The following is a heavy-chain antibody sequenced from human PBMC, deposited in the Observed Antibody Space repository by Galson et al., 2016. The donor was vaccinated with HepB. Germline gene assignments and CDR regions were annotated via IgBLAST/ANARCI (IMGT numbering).Heavy chain of an antibody. D-gene: IGHD3-10*01. CDR1: GFTFSSYG. J-gene: IGHJ6*04. CDR3: VKNLGFRESVYGLDV. Sequence: SLRLSCAASGFTFSSYGMHWVRQAPGKGLEWVSDISWNSGIKGYADSVKGRFTISRDNAKNSLYLQMNSLRAEDTALYYCVKNLGFRESVYGLDVWGKGTTVIVS. CDR2: ISWNSGIK. V-gene: IGHV3-9*01.